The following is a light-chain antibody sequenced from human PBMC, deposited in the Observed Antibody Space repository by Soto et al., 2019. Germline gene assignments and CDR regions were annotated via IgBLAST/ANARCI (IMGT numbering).Light chain of an antibody. Sequence: EIVMTQSPATLSVSPGERATLSCRASQNVKTYIALYQQKRGQAPRLLIYGASTRATGIPARFSGSGSGTEFTLTISSLQSEDFAVYYCHQYDNWPPWTFGQGTKVEIK. J-gene: IGKJ1*01. V-gene: IGKV3-15*01. CDR1: QNVKTY. CDR3: HQYDNWPPWT. CDR2: GAS.